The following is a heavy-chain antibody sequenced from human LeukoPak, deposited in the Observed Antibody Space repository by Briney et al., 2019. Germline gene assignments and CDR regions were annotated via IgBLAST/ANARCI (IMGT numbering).Heavy chain of an antibody. J-gene: IGHJ4*02. D-gene: IGHD3-9*01. Sequence: GGSLRLSCAASGFTFSNAWMSWVRQAPGKGLEWVSAISGSGGSTYYADSVKGRFTISRDNSKNTLYLQMNSLRAEDTAVYYCATYYDILTNYFDYWGQGTLVTVSS. CDR2: ISGSGGST. CDR1: GFTFSNAW. V-gene: IGHV3-23*01. CDR3: ATYYDILTNYFDY.